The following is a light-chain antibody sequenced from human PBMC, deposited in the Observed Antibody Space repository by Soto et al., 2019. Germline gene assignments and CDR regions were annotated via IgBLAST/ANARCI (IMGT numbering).Light chain of an antibody. J-gene: IGKJ5*01. CDR2: DAS. Sequence: IVLTQSPATLCLSPGDRATLSCRASQSVSSYLAWYQQKPGQAPRLLIYDASNRATGIPARFSGSGSGTDFTLTISSLEPEDFAVYYCQQRSNWPPRVTFGQGTRLEIK. CDR1: QSVSSY. CDR3: QQRSNWPPRVT. V-gene: IGKV3-11*01.